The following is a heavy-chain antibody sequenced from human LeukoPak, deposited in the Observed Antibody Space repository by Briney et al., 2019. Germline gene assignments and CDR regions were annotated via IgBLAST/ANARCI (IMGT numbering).Heavy chain of an antibody. CDR1: GDSVSSNSAA. J-gene: IGHJ3*02. Sequence: SQTLSLTCAISGDSVSSNSAAWTWIRQSPSRGLEWLGRTYYRSKWYNDYAVFVKSRMTTNPDTSKNQFSLHLNSVTPEDTAVYYCATWSARYSDVFDIWGQGTMVTVSS. V-gene: IGHV6-1*01. D-gene: IGHD3-3*01. CDR2: TYYRSKWYN. CDR3: ATWSARYSDVFDI.